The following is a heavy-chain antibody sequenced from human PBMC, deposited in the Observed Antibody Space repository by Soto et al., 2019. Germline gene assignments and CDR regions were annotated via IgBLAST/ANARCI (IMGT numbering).Heavy chain of an antibody. CDR3: AREVVGTATIDY. V-gene: IGHV3-21*01. Sequence: PGGSLRLSCTVSGFTFSTYSMNWVRQAPGKGLEWVSAISTSSAYINYAESVKGRFTISRDNAKNSLYLQMHSLRAEDTAVYYCAREVVGTATIDYWGQGTVVTVSS. CDR2: ISTSSAYI. J-gene: IGHJ4*02. CDR1: GFTFSTYS. D-gene: IGHD2-21*02.